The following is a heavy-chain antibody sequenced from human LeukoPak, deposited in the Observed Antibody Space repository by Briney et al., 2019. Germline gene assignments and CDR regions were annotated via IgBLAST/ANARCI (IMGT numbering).Heavy chain of an antibody. J-gene: IGHJ4*02. D-gene: IGHD1-26*01. V-gene: IGHV1-3*01. Sequence: ASVKVSCKASGYIFTTHAMHWLRQAPGQRPEWMGWINAGSGYTKYSQKFQGRVTISRDTSASTVYMELRSLGSEDTAVYYCARDHGSYPRYWGQGTLVTVSS. CDR1: GYIFTTHA. CDR3: ARDHGSYPRY. CDR2: INAGSGYT.